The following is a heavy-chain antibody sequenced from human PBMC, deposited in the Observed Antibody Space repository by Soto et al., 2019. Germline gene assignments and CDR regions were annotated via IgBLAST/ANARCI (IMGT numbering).Heavy chain of an antibody. J-gene: IGHJ5*02. CDR2: IYYSGST. V-gene: IGHV4-59*08. CDR1: GGSISSYY. CDR3: ARHAYYDILTGRNWFDP. D-gene: IGHD3-9*01. Sequence: SETLSLTCTVSGGSISSYYWSWIRQPPGKGLEWIGYIYYSGSTNYNPSLKSRVTISVDTSKNQLSLKLSSVTAADTAVYYCARHAYYDILTGRNWFDPWGQGTLVTVSS.